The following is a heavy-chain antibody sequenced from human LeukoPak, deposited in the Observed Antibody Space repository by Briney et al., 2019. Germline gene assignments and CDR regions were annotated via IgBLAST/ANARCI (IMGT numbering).Heavy chain of an antibody. J-gene: IGHJ3*02. V-gene: IGHV4-39*01. CDR3: ARVGWLDAFDI. CDR1: GVSISSSSYY. CDR2: IYYSGST. Sequence: SETLSLTCTVSGVSISSSSYYWGWIRQPPGKGLEWIGSIYYSGSTYYNPSLKSRVTISVDTSKNQFSLKLSSVTAADTAVYYCARVGWLDAFDIWGQGTMVTVSS. D-gene: IGHD6-19*01.